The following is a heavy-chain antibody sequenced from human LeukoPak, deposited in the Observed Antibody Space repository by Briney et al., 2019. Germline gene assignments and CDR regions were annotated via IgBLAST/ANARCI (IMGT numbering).Heavy chain of an antibody. Sequence: GRSLRLSCAASGFTFGSYAMHWVRQAPGKGLEWVAVISYDGSNKYHADSVKGRFTISRDNSKNTLYLQMNSLRAEDTAVYYCARESPLVQWLFRAFDIWGQGTMVTVSS. CDR3: ARESPLVQWLFRAFDI. CDR2: ISYDGSNK. J-gene: IGHJ3*02. CDR1: GFTFGSYA. V-gene: IGHV3-30*14. D-gene: IGHD6-19*01.